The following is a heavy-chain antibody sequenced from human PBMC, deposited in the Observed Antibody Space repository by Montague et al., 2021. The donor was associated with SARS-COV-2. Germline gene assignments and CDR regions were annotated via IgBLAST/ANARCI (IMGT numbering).Heavy chain of an antibody. CDR3: ARSRENYNILTGYPYYFDY. CDR2: IYYSGST. Sequence: SETLSLTCTVSGGSISRYYWNWIRQPPGKGLEWIAYIYYSGSTNYNPSLKSRVTISVDTSKNQFSLKLSSVTAADRAVYYCARSRENYNILTGYPYYFDYWGQGTLVTVSS. D-gene: IGHD3-9*01. CDR1: GGSISRYY. J-gene: IGHJ4*02. V-gene: IGHV4-59*01.